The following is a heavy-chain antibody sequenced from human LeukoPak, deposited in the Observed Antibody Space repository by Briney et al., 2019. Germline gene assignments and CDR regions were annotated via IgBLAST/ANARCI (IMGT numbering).Heavy chain of an antibody. CDR2: ISGRGGST. Sequence: GSLRLSCAASGFTFSSYEMNWVRQAPGKGLGWVSAISGRGGSTYYADSVKGRFTISRDNAKNTLYLQMNSLRAEDTALYYCAKGPQITRIYAMDYWGQGTLVTVSS. CDR1: GFTFSSYE. D-gene: IGHD1-20*01. J-gene: IGHJ4*02. CDR3: AKGPQITRIYAMDY. V-gene: IGHV3-23*01.